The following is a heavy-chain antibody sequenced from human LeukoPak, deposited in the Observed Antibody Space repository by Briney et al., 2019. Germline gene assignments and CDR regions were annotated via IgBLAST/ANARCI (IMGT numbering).Heavy chain of an antibody. CDR2: INHSGST. CDR3: ARDRFDY. V-gene: IGHV4-34*01. Sequence: SETLSLTCAVYGGSFSGYYWSWIRQPPGKGLEWIGEINHSGSTNYNPSLKSRVTISVDTSKNQFSLKLSSVTAADTAVYYCARDRFDYWGQGTLVTVSS. CDR1: GGSFSGYY. J-gene: IGHJ4*02.